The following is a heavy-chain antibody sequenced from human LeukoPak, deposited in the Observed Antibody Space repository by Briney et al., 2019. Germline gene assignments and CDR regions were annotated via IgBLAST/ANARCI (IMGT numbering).Heavy chain of an antibody. J-gene: IGHJ3*02. CDR2: IYYSGST. V-gene: IGHV4-39*01. Sequence: PSETLSLTCTVSGGSISSSSYYWGWIRQPPGKGLEWIGNIYYSGSTYYNLSLKSRVTISVDTSKNQFSLKLSSVTAADTAVYYCASIVATTFDIWGQGTMVTVSS. CDR1: GGSISSSSYY. D-gene: IGHD5-12*01. CDR3: ASIVATTFDI.